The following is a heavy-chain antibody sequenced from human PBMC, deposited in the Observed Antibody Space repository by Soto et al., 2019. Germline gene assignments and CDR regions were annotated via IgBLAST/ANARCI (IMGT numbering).Heavy chain of an antibody. Sequence: SETLSLTCTVSGDSMSSYYWSWIRQPPGKGLESLGYIYHTGVTNSNPSLRGRLSISIDTAKNQFSLKLSSVTSADTAIYYCARTARVPDFWGPGILVTVSS. CDR1: GDSMSSYY. J-gene: IGHJ4*02. CDR2: IYHTGVT. V-gene: IGHV4-59*01. CDR3: ARTARVPDF. D-gene: IGHD2-2*01.